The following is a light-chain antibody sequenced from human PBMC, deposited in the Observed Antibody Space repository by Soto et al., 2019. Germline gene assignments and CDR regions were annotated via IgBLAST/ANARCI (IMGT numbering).Light chain of an antibody. CDR2: SNN. CDR1: SSNIGSNT. V-gene: IGLV1-44*01. CDR3: AAWDDSLNGVL. Sequence: QSVLTQPPSASGTPGQRVTISCSGSSSNIGSNTVNWYQQLPGTAPKLLIYSNNQRPSGVPDRFSASKSGTAASLAISGLQSEDEADYSCAAWDDSLNGVLFGGGTKVTVL. J-gene: IGLJ2*01.